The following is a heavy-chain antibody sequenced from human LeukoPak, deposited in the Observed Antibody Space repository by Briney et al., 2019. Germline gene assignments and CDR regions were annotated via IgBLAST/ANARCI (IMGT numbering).Heavy chain of an antibody. V-gene: IGHV1-2*02. CDR1: GYTFTGYY. CDR2: INPNSGGT. Sequence: GASVKVSCKASGYTFTGYYMHWVRQAPGQGLEWMGWINPNSGGTNYAQKFQGRVTMTRDTSISTAYMELSRLRSDDTAVYYCARDDSSGYWAIGIDYWGQGTLVTVSS. J-gene: IGHJ4*02. CDR3: ARDDSSGYWAIGIDY. D-gene: IGHD3-22*01.